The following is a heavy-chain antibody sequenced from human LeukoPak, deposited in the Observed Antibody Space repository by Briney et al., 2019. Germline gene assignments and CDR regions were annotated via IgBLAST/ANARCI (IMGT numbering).Heavy chain of an antibody. D-gene: IGHD6-19*01. CDR1: GFTLCSYA. CDR3: AKDDWQWLVDY. Sequence: GGSLRLSRAASGFTLCSYAMSWVRQAPGKGVGGVSAISGSGGSTYYADSVKGRFTISRDNSKNTLYLQMNSLRAEDTAVYYCAKDDWQWLVDYWGQGTLVTVSS. J-gene: IGHJ4*02. V-gene: IGHV3-23*01. CDR2: ISGSGGST.